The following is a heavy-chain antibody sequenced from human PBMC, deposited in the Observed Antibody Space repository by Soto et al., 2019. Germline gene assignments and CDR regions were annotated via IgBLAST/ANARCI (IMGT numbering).Heavy chain of an antibody. Sequence: VGSLRLSCAASGFTFSTFAMSWVRQAPGKGLEWVSTIGGGGGGTTYADPVRGRFTISRDNSMNTLYLQMNALRAEDSAAYYCANDAPGTRWLSDYCGQGTQVTVSS. CDR1: GFTFSTFA. CDR3: ANDAPGTRWLSDY. J-gene: IGHJ4*02. CDR2: IGGGGGGT. D-gene: IGHD5-12*01. V-gene: IGHV3-23*01.